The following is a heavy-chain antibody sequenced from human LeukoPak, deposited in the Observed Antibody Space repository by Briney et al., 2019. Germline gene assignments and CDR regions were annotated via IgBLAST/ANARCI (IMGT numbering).Heavy chain of an antibody. CDR2: ISSSSSTI. J-gene: IGHJ4*02. CDR1: GFTFSGYA. CDR3: ARDPWDY. V-gene: IGHV3-48*01. Sequence: GGSLRLFCAASGFTFSGYAMNWVRQAPGKGLEWVSYISSSSSTIYYADSVKGRFTISRDNAKNSLYLQMNGLRAEDTAVYYCARDPWDYWGQGTLVTVSS.